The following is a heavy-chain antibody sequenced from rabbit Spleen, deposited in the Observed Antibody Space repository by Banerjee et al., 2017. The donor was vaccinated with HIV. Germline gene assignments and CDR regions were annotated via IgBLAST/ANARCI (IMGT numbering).Heavy chain of an antibody. V-gene: IGHV1S45*01. CDR1: GFSLSSNDM. J-gene: IGHJ6*01. D-gene: IGHD8-1*01. CDR2: IAGSSSGFT. CDR3: ARDSGSSFSSYGMDL. Sequence: QEQLEESGGGLVKPEGSLTLTYTVSGFSLSSNDMRWVRQAPGKGLEWISCIAGSSSGFTYSATWAKGRFTCSKTSSTTVTLQMTSLTVADTATYFCARDSGSSFSSYGMDLWGPGTLVTVS.